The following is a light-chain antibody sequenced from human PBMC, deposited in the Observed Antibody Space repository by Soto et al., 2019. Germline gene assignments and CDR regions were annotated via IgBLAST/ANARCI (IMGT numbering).Light chain of an antibody. J-gene: IGLJ2*01. Sequence: QPVLTQPASVSGSPGQSITISCTGTSSDVGGYNYVSWYQHHPGKAPKLMIYDVNNRPSGVSNRFSGSKSGNTASLRISGLQADDEADYYCSSYSSSIDLSIFGGGTKLTVL. CDR1: SSDVGGYNY. CDR3: SSYSSSIDLSI. CDR2: DVN. V-gene: IGLV2-14*01.